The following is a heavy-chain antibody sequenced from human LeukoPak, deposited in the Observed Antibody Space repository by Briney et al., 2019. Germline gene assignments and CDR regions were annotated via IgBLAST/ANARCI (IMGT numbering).Heavy chain of an antibody. CDR1: GFTFTSSA. Sequence: SVKVSCKASGFTFTSSAVQWVRQARGQRLEWIGWIVVGRGNTNYAQKFQERVTITRDMSTSTAYMELSSLRSEDTAVYYCAALLSMGYFDYWGQGTLVTVSS. J-gene: IGHJ4*02. D-gene: IGHD2/OR15-2a*01. CDR3: AALLSMGYFDY. V-gene: IGHV1-58*01. CDR2: IVVGRGNT.